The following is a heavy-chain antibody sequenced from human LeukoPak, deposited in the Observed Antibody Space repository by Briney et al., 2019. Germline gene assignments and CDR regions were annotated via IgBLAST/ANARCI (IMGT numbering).Heavy chain of an antibody. D-gene: IGHD5-24*01. CDR3: AREGVRWLQLRRGNWFDP. V-gene: IGHV1-2*02. Sequence: ASVKVSCKASGYTFTGYYMHWVRQAPGQGLEWMGWINPNSGGTNYAQKFQGRVTMTRDTSISTAYMELSRLRSDDTAVYYCAREGVRWLQLRRGNWFDPWGQGTLVTVSS. J-gene: IGHJ5*02. CDR1: GYTFTGYY. CDR2: INPNSGGT.